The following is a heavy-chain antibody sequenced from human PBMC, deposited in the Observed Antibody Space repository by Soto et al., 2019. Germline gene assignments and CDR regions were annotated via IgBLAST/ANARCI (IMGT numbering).Heavy chain of an antibody. CDR3: AKGFEGSWIQLWLPGAFDI. CDR2: ISGSGGST. CDR1: GFTFSSYA. J-gene: IGHJ3*02. Sequence: EVQLLESGGGLVQPGGSLRLSCAASGFTFSSYAMGWFGQAPGKGREWVSTISGSGGSTYYADSVKGRFTISRDNSKNTLYLQMNSLRAEDTAVYYCAKGFEGSWIQLWLPGAFDIWGQGTMVTVSS. V-gene: IGHV3-23*01. D-gene: IGHD5-18*01.